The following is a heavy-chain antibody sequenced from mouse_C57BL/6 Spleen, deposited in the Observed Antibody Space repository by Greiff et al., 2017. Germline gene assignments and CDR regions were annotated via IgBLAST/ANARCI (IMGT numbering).Heavy chain of an antibody. J-gene: IGHJ1*03. CDR2: ISYDGSN. CDR1: GYSITSGYY. CDR3: ARENTGYFDV. V-gene: IGHV3-6*01. Sequence: EVQLQESGPGLVKPSQSLSLTCSVTGYSITSGYYWNWIRQFPGNKLEWMGYISYDGSNNYNPSLKNRISITRDTSKNQFFLKLNSVTTEDTATYYCARENTGYFDVWGTGTTVTVSS.